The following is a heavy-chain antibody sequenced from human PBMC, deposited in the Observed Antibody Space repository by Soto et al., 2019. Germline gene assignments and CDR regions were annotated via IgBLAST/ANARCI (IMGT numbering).Heavy chain of an antibody. Sequence: QVQLQESGPGLVKPSQTLSLTCTVSGGSISSGGYYWSWIRQHPGKGLEWIGYLYYSGSTYYNPSLESRVTISVDTSKNQFSLKLSAVTAADTAVYYCARAVVVVPAARAVLYWSDPGGQGNLVTVSS. V-gene: IGHV4-31*03. CDR2: LYYSGST. CDR3: ARAVVVVPAARAVLYWSDP. J-gene: IGHJ5*02. D-gene: IGHD2-2*01. CDR1: GGSISSGGYY.